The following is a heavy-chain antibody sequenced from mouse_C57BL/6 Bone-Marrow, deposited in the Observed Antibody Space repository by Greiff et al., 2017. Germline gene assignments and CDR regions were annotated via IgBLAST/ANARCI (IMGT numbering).Heavy chain of an antibody. CDR3: ARWGFDWDGDY. CDR2: INPNNGGT. Sequence: EVQLQQSGPELVKPGASVKISCKASGYTFTDYYMNWVKQSHGKSLEWIGDINPNNGGTSYNQKFKGKATLTVDKSSSTAYMELRSLTSEDSAVYYCARWGFDWDGDYWGQGTTLTVSS. V-gene: IGHV1-26*01. CDR1: GYTFTDYY. D-gene: IGHD4-1*01. J-gene: IGHJ2*01.